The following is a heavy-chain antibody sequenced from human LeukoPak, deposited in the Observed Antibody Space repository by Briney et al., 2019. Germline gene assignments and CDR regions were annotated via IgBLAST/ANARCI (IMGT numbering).Heavy chain of an antibody. CDR3: ASGERALPGSPTGY. Sequence: PGGSLRLSCAASGFTFSSYSMNWVRQAPGKGLEWVSSISSSSSYIYYADSVKGRFTISRDNAKNSLYLQMNSLRAEDTAVYYCASGERALPGSPTGYWGQGTLVTVSS. CDR1: GFTFSSYS. V-gene: IGHV3-21*01. CDR2: ISSSSSYI. J-gene: IGHJ4*02. D-gene: IGHD1-26*01.